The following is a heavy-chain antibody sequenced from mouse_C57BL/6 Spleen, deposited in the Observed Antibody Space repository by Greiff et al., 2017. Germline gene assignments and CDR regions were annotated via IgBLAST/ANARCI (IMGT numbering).Heavy chain of an antibody. D-gene: IGHD2-3*01. CDR3: ARDRGYYDY. Sequence: EVKVEESGPGLVKPSQSLSLTCSVTGYSITSGYYWNWIRQFPGNKLEWMGYISYDGSNNYNPSLKNRISITRDTSKNQFFLKLNSVTTEDTATYYCARDRGYYDYWGQGTTPTVSS. CDR2: ISYDGSN. CDR1: GYSITSGYY. J-gene: IGHJ2*01. V-gene: IGHV3-6*01.